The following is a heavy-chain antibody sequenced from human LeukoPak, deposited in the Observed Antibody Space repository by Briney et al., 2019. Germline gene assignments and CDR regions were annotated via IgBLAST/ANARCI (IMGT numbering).Heavy chain of an antibody. Sequence: ASVKVSCKASGYTFTSYDINWVRQATGQGLEWMGWMNPNSGNTGYAQKFQGRVTMTSNTSISTANMELSSLRSEDTAVYYCARGIHSSSSPDYYYYYYMDVWGKGTTVTVSS. CDR3: ARGIHSSSSPDYYYYYYMDV. D-gene: IGHD6-6*01. V-gene: IGHV1-8*01. J-gene: IGHJ6*03. CDR2: MNPNSGNT. CDR1: GYTFTSYD.